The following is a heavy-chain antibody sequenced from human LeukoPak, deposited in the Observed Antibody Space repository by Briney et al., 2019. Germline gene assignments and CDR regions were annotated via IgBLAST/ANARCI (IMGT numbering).Heavy chain of an antibody. D-gene: IGHD3-10*01. CDR1: GFTFYDYA. V-gene: IGHV3-43D*03. J-gene: IGHJ4*02. Sequence: SGGSLRLSCAASGFTFYDYAMHWVRQAPGKGLEWVSLISWDGGSTYYADSVKGRFTISRDNSKNTLYLQMNSLRAEDTAVYYCAKGSLLWFGESRDYYFDYWGQGTLVTVSS. CDR2: ISWDGGST. CDR3: AKGSLLWFGESRDYYFDY.